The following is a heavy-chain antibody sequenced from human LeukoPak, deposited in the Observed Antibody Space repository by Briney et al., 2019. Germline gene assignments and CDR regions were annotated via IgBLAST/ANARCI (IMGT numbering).Heavy chain of an antibody. V-gene: IGHV3-23*01. J-gene: IGHJ4*02. D-gene: IGHD2-15*01. CDR3: AKGRGYCTGGSCYSDY. CDR1: GFTFSNYA. Sequence: GGSLRLSCTASGFTFSNYAMSWVRQAPGKGLEWVPTISGSDGSTYYADSVKGRFTISRDNSKNTLYLQMNSLRVEDTAIYYCAKGRGYCTGGSCYSDYWGQGTLVTVSS. CDR2: ISGSDGST.